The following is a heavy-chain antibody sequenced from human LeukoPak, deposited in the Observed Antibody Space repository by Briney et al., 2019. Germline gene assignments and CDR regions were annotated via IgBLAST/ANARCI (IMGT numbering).Heavy chain of an antibody. CDR2: ISSSGST. V-gene: IGHV4-61*02. CDR1: GDSISSGDYY. J-gene: IGHJ4*02. D-gene: IGHD2-21*02. Sequence: ASETLSLTCTVSGDSISSGDYYWSWIRQPAGKGLEWIGRISSSGSTNYNPSLKSRVTISVDTSKNQFSLKLSSVTAADTAVYYCASKADYYFDYWGQGTLVTVSS. CDR3: ASKADYYFDY.